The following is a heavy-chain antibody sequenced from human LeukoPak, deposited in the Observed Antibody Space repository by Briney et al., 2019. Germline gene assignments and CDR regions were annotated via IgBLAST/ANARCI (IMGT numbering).Heavy chain of an antibody. V-gene: IGHV3-30*03. J-gene: IGHJ4*02. CDR2: ISDGSDK. D-gene: IGHD3-3*01. CDR3: ARDRSGLRLRFLEWAFEY. Sequence: QSGGSLRLSGAASGFMFSKTGVNWVRQAPGKGLEWVAAISDGSDKYYAASLKGRFTISRDNSKNTLYLQINSLRFEDTAVYYCARDRSGLRLRFLEWAFEYWGQGTHVTVSS. CDR1: GFMFSKTG.